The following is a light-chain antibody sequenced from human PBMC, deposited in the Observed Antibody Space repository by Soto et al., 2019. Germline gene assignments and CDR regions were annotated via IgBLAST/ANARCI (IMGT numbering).Light chain of an antibody. CDR2: GVT. CDR3: CSYAGSYTWV. J-gene: IGLJ3*02. Sequence: SVLTQPRSVSGSPGQSVTISCTGTSSDVGGYNYVSWYQQHPGKAPKLIIYGVTERPSGVPDRFSGSKSGNTASLTISGLQAEDEADYYCCSYAGSYTWVFGGGTQLTVL. CDR1: SSDVGGYNY. V-gene: IGLV2-11*01.